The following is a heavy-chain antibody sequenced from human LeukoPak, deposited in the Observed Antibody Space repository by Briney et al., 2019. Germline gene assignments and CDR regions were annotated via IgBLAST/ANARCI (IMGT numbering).Heavy chain of an antibody. D-gene: IGHD3-3*01. Sequence: SETLSLTCAVYGGSFSGYYWSWIRQPPGKGLEWLGEINHSGSTNYNPSLKSRVTISVDTSKNQFSLKLSSVTAADTAVYYCARGRRIFGVVIIPRNWFDPWGQGTLVTVSS. CDR2: INHSGST. CDR1: GGSFSGYY. CDR3: ARGRRIFGVVIIPRNWFDP. J-gene: IGHJ5*02. V-gene: IGHV4-34*01.